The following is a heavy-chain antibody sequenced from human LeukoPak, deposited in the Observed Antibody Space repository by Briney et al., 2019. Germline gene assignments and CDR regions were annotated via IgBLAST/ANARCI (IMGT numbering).Heavy chain of an antibody. J-gene: IGHJ4*02. Sequence: SETLSLTCTVSGGSISSGDYYWSWIRQPPGKGLEWTGYIYYSGSTYYNPSLKSRVTISVDTSKNQFSLKLSSVTAADTAVYYCARAFWSGPYSYWGQGTLVTVSS. CDR2: IYYSGST. V-gene: IGHV4-30-4*08. D-gene: IGHD3-3*01. CDR1: GGSISSGDYY. CDR3: ARAFWSGPYSY.